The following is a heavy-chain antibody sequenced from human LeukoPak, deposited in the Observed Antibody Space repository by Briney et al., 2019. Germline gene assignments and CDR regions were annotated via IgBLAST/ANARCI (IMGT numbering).Heavy chain of an antibody. D-gene: IGHD6-13*01. Sequence: SETLSLTCTVSGGSISSYYWSWIRQPPGKGLEWIGSIYYSGSTYYNPSLKSRVTISVDTSNNHFSLKLSSVTAADTAVYYCARREAGNFDYWGQRSLVSVSS. V-gene: IGHV4-39*02. CDR2: IYYSGST. J-gene: IGHJ4*02. CDR3: ARREAGNFDY. CDR1: GGSISSYY.